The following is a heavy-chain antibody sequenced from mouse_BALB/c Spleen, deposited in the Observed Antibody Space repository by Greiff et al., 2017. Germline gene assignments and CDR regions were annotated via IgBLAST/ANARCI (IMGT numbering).Heavy chain of an antibody. J-gene: IGHJ3*01. V-gene: IGHV6-6*02. Sequence: EVNLVESGGGLVQPGGSMKLSCVASGFTFSNYWMNWVRQSPEKGLEWVAEIRLKSNNYATHYAESVKGRFTISRDDSKSSVYLQMNNLRAEDTGIYYCTRRALGYGFAYWGQGTLVTVSA. D-gene: IGHD1-2*01. CDR1: GFTFSNYW. CDR2: IRLKSNNYAT. CDR3: TRRALGYGFAY.